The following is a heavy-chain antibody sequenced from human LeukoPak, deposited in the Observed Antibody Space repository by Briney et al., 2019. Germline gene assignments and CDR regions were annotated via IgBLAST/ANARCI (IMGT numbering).Heavy chain of an antibody. D-gene: IGHD3-9*01. CDR2: ISSPGSTT. V-gene: IGHV3-11*01. CDR1: GFSFSDYY. CDR3: ARGGGYDSGYPRYFDL. J-gene: IGHJ2*01. Sequence: GGSLRLSCAASGFSFSDYYMSWIRQAPGKGLEWVSCVSFISSPGSTTYYADSVKGRFTISRDNAKNSLYLQMNSLSAGDTAVYYCARGGGYDSGYPRYFDLWGRGTLVTVSS.